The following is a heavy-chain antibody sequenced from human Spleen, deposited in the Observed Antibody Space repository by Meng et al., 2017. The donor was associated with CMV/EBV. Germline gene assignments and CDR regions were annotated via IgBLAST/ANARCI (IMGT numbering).Heavy chain of an antibody. J-gene: IGHJ4*02. CDR3: ARVLSGPFDY. Sequence: QVQLTQWGAGLFTPSQTLSLTCTVAGGSISSGSYYWSWIRQPAGKGLEWIGRIYTSGSTNYNPSLKSRVTISVDTSKNQFSLKLSSVTAADTAVYYCARVLSGPFDYWGQGTLVTVSS. D-gene: IGHD3-10*01. CDR1: GGSISSGSYY. CDR2: IYTSGST. V-gene: IGHV4-61*02.